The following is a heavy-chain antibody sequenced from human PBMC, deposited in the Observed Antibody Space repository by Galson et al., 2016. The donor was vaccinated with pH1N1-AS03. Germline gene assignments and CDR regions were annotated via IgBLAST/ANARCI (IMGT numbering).Heavy chain of an antibody. CDR1: GVSVTSSGVG. Sequence: PALVKPTQTLTLTCSVSGVSVTSSGVGVGWFRQPPGKALEWLALVYWDDDKLYNPSLKSRLTVTKDTSKNLVVLTLTDMDPVDTATYFCTRLRYYNTNLYYFDYWGQGALVTVSS. V-gene: IGHV2-5*02. CDR3: TRLRYYNTNLYYFDY. CDR2: VYWDDDK. D-gene: IGHD3-9*01. J-gene: IGHJ4*02.